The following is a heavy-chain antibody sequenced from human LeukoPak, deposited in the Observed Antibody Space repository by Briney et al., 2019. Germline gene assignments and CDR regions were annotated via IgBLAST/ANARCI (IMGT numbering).Heavy chain of an antibody. D-gene: IGHD3-10*01. Sequence: ASVKVSCKASGYTFTGYYMHWVRQAPGQGLEWMGWINPNSGGTNYAQKFQGRVTVTRDTSITTAYMELSGLRSDDTAVYYCARDPVYYYGSGSLDYWGQGTLVTVSS. V-gene: IGHV1-2*02. CDR1: GYTFTGYY. CDR3: ARDPVYYYGSGSLDY. CDR2: INPNSGGT. J-gene: IGHJ4*02.